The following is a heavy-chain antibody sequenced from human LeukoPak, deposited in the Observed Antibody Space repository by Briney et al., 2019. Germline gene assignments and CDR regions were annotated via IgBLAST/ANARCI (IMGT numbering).Heavy chain of an antibody. D-gene: IGHD5-12*01. V-gene: IGHV4-39*07. CDR3: ARDEAEGWLRGNLDY. Sequence: SETLSLTCTVSGGSISSSSYYWGWIRQPPGKGLEWIGSIYYSGNTYYNPSLKSRVTISVDTSKNQFSLKLSSVTAADTAVYYCARDEAEGWLRGNLDYWGQGTLVTVSS. J-gene: IGHJ4*02. CDR2: IYYSGNT. CDR1: GGSISSSSYY.